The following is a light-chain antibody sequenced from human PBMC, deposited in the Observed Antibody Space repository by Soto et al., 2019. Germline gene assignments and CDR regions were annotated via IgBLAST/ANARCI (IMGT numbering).Light chain of an antibody. V-gene: IGKV3-20*01. Sequence: VLTQSPGTLSLYPRERATLSCRASRSVGSNYLAWYQQKPGQAPRIILFGASGRATGIPDRFTGSGSGTDFTLTVGRLEPEDFALYYCQQYGSSPRTFGQGTKVDIK. CDR3: QQYGSSPRT. CDR2: GAS. J-gene: IGKJ1*01. CDR1: RSVGSNY.